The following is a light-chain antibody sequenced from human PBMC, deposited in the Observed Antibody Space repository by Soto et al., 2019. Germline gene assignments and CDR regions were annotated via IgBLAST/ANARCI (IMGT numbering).Light chain of an antibody. CDR1: QSINSD. J-gene: IGKJ4*01. Sequence: EIVMTQSPATLSVSPGETTRLSCRASQSINSDVAWYQQKVGQTPRLLIHGASTRATGIAARFSGSGSGTEFTLTISSLEPEDIAVYYCQQRSNWRVTFGGGTKMDIK. CDR2: GAS. CDR3: QQRSNWRVT. V-gene: IGKV3-11*01.